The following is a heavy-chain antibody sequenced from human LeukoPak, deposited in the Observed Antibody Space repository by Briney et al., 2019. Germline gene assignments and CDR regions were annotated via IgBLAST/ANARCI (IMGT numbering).Heavy chain of an antibody. D-gene: IGHD6-13*01. V-gene: IGHV1-18*01. CDR1: GYTFTSYG. Sequence: ASVKVSYKASGYTFTSYGISWVRQAPGQGLEWMGWISAYNGNTNYAQKLQGRVTMTTDTSTSTAYMELRSLRSDDTAVYYCARARYSSSWYLDNWFDPWGQGTLVTVSS. CDR2: ISAYNGNT. J-gene: IGHJ5*02. CDR3: ARARYSSSWYLDNWFDP.